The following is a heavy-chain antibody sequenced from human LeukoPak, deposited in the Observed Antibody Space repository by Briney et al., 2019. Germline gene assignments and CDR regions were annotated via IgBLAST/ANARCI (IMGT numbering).Heavy chain of an antibody. J-gene: IGHJ4*02. CDR2: ISSSGSTI. V-gene: IGHV3-48*03. D-gene: IGHD4-17*01. CDR3: AREATNYGDHTMMI. CDR1: GFTFSSYE. Sequence: GGSLRLSCAASGFTFSSYEMNWVRQAPGKGLEWVSYISSSGSTIYYADSVKGRFTISRDNAKNSLYLQMNSLRAEDTAVYYCAREATNYGDHTMMIWGQGTLVTVSS.